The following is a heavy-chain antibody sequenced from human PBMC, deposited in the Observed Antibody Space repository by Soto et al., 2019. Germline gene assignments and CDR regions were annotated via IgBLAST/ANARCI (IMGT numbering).Heavy chain of an antibody. J-gene: IGHJ4*02. D-gene: IGHD2-15*01. V-gene: IGHV3-74*01. CDR1: GFTFSSYS. CDR3: ARDLIYCSGGSCCSADY. CDR2: INSDGSST. Sequence: EVQLVESGGGLVQPGGSLRLSCAASGFTFSSYSMHWVRQAPGKGLVWVSRINSDGSSTSYADSVKGRFTISRDNAKNTLYLQVNSLRAEGTAVYYFARDLIYCSGGSCCSADYWGQGSLVTVS.